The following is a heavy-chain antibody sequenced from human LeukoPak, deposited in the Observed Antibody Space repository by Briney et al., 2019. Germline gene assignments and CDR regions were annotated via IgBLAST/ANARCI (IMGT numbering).Heavy chain of an antibody. V-gene: IGHV4-59*01. J-gene: IGHJ3*02. Sequence: SETLSLTCTVSGGSISSYYWSWIRQPAGKGLEWIGYIYYSGSTNYNPSLKSRVTISVDTSKNQFSLKLSSVTAADTAVYYCARVNSNFDAFDIWGQGTMVTVSS. CDR1: GGSISSYY. CDR2: IYYSGST. CDR3: ARVNSNFDAFDI. D-gene: IGHD4-11*01.